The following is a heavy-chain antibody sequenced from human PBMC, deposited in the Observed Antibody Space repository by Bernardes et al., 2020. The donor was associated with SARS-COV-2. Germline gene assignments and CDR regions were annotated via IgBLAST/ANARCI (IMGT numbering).Heavy chain of an antibody. CDR1: GYTFTTYD. CDR3: ARKGDYGDAFDI. CDR2: INPDSGNT. Sequence: ASVKVSCKASGYTFTTYDINWVRQATGQGLEWMGWINPDSGNTGYEQKFQGRVTMNRNTSISTAYMELSSLRSEDTAVYYCARKGDYGDAFDICGQGTMVTVSS. V-gene: IGHV1-8*01. D-gene: IGHD4-17*01. J-gene: IGHJ3*02.